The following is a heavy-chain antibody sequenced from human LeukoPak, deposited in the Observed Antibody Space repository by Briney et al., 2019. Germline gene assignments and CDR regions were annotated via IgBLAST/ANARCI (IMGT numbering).Heavy chain of an antibody. CDR1: GFTVSSNY. CDR3: AKDGTPPTYSQWLAIPMAIPSGTFDY. CDR2: IYSGGST. V-gene: IGHV3-66*01. Sequence: PGGSLRLSCAASGFTVSSNYMSWVRQAPGKGLEWVSVIYSGGSTYYADSVKGRFTISRDNSKNTLYLQMNSLRAEDTAVYYCAKDGTPPTYSQWLAIPMAIPSGTFDYWGQGALVTVSS. D-gene: IGHD6-19*01. J-gene: IGHJ4*02.